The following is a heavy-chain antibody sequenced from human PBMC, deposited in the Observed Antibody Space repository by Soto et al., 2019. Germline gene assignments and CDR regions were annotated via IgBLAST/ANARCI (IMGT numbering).Heavy chain of an antibody. D-gene: IGHD3-16*01. CDR1: GGSISSSVQY. CDR3: AGQLGYYDY. CDR2: IHYGGST. Sequence: QLQLQESGPGLVKPSETLSLTCTVSGGSISSSVQYWGWIRQPPGKGLEWIGTIHYGGSTYYNPSLKSRVPISVDTSKNHFSLNLGSVTAAASAVYFCAGQLGYYDYWGQGTLVTVSS. V-gene: IGHV4-39*01. J-gene: IGHJ4*02.